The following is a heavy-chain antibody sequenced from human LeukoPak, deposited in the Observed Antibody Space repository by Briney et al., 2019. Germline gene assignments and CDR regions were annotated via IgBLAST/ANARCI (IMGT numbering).Heavy chain of an antibody. CDR2: MERDGSVA. CDR1: GFFFGSYS. J-gene: IGHJ4*02. Sequence: GGSLRLSCVGSGFFFGSYSMTWVRQAPGQGLEWVASMERDGSVAYYLDSVKGRFIISRDNARNSLYLQMNSLRAEDTALYHCVTTTYLTESRQFDYWGQGTQVTVSS. V-gene: IGHV3-7*01. D-gene: IGHD1-1*01. CDR3: VTTTYLTESRQFDY.